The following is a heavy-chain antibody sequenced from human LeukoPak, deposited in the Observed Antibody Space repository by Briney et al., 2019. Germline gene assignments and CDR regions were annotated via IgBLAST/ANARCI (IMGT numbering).Heavy chain of an antibody. CDR1: GFTVSSNY. V-gene: IGHV3-53*01. Sequence: GGSLRLSCAASGFTVSSNYMSWVRQAPGKGLEWVSVIYSGGSTYYADSVKGRFTISRDNSKNTLYLQMNSLRAEDTAVYYCARATAMVFLFDYWGQGTLVTVSS. D-gene: IGHD5-18*01. CDR3: ARATAMVFLFDY. CDR2: IYSGGST. J-gene: IGHJ4*02.